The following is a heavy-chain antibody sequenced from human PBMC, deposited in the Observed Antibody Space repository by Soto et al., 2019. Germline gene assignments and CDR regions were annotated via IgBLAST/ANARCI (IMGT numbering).Heavy chain of an antibody. CDR3: ASFAAGLDY. CDR2: LWYDGSNK. CDR1: GFTFSCYG. J-gene: IGHJ4*02. Sequence: GGSLRLSFAASGFTFSCYGMHWVRQAPGKGLGGVAVLWYDGSNKXXADSVKGRXTISRYNSKYTXYLQMXSLRAEDTAVYYCASFAAGLDYWGQGTLVTVSS. D-gene: IGHD6-19*01. V-gene: IGHV3-33*01.